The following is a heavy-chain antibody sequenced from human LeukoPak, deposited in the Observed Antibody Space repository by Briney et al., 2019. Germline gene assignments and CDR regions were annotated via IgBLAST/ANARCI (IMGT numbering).Heavy chain of an antibody. V-gene: IGHV1-18*01. CDR1: GYTFTSYG. D-gene: IGHD3-3*01. J-gene: IGHJ1*01. CDR2: ISAYNGNT. Sequence: ASVKVSCKASGYTFTSYGISWVRQAPGQGLEWMGWISAYNGNTNYAQKLQGRVTMTTDTSTSTAYMELRSLRSDDTAVYYCARHGRITIFGVVIIGYFQHWGQGTLVTVSS. CDR3: ARHGRITIFGVVIIGYFQH.